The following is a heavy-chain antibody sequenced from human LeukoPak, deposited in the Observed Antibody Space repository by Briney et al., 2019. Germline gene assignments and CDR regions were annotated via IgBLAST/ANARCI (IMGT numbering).Heavy chain of an antibody. V-gene: IGHV4-59*01. D-gene: IGHD3-10*01. CDR1: DGAIAGYS. J-gene: IGHJ5*02. CDR2: IYYSGDT. Sequence: KASETLSLTCTVSDGAIAGYSWSWIRQAPGKGLEWIGYIYYSGDTNYNPSLKSRVTVSVDTSKNQFSLKLTSVTAADTAVYYCVRGPYGSGISNWFDPRGQGTQVIVSS. CDR3: VRGPYGSGISNWFDP.